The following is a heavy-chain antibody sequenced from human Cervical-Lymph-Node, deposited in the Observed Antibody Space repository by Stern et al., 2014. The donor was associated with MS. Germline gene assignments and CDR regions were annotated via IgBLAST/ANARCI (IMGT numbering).Heavy chain of an antibody. CDR1: GGSISSGNYY. CDR3: ARGNYDVLTDNGGHGFDI. V-gene: IGHV4-61*02. J-gene: IGHJ3*02. D-gene: IGHD3-9*01. CDR2: IYSSGSP. Sequence: VQLVQSGPGLVKPSQTLSLTCTVSGGSISSGNYYWSWIRQPAGEGLEWIGGIYSSGSPQYKPPLNSRVTISADTSPNQVSPRRSSVTAADTAVYYCARGNYDVLTDNGGHGFDIWGQGTMVTVSS.